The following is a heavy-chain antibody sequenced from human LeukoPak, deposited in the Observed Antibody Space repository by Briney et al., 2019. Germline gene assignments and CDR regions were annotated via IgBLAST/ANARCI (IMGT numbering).Heavy chain of an antibody. J-gene: IGHJ6*03. CDR3: ARDFTVTIGRNYYYYYMDV. CDR1: GGSISSGSYC. CDR2: IHTSGNT. V-gene: IGHV4-61*09. Sequence: PSQTLSLTCTVSGGSISSGSYCWSWIRQPAGKGLEWIGHIHTSGNTNYNSSLKSRVTISVDTSKNQFSLKLSSVTAADTAVYYCARDFTVTIGRNYYYYYMDVWGKGTTVTVSS. D-gene: IGHD4-17*01.